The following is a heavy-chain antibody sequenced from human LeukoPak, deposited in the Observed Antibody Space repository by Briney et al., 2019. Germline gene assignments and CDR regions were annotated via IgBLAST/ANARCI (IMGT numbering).Heavy chain of an antibody. D-gene: IGHD3-16*01. V-gene: IGHV3-30*04. CDR2: ISYDGSNK. CDR3: AISSRFTYPIDY. J-gene: IGHJ4*02. CDR1: GFTFSSYA. Sequence: GGSLRLSCAASGFTFSSYAMSWVRQAPGKGLEWVAVISYDGSNKYYADSVKGRFTISRDNSKHTLYLQMNSLRAEDTAVYYCAISSRFTYPIDYWGQGTLVTVSS.